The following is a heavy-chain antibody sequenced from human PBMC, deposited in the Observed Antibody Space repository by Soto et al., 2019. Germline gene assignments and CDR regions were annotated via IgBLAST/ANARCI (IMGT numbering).Heavy chain of an antibody. V-gene: IGHV3-30*18. Sequence: QVQLVESGGGVVQPGRSLRLSYAASGFTFSSYGMHWVRQAPGKGLEWVAVISYDGSNKYYADSVKGRFTISRDNSRYTLYLQMNSLSAEDPAVDYCAKDLSSGWYGNPYYFDYWGQGTLVTVS. CDR3: AKDLSSGWYGNPYYFDY. D-gene: IGHD6-19*01. J-gene: IGHJ4*02. CDR2: ISYDGSNK. CDR1: GFTFSSYG.